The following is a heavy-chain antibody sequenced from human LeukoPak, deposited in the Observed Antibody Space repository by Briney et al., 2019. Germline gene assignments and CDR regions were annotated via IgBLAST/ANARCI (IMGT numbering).Heavy chain of an antibody. CDR3: AKGKGSEAAHFDY. D-gene: IGHD2-15*01. V-gene: IGHV3-23*01. Sequence: GGSLRLSCAASGFTFSSHAMSWVRQAPGKGLEWVSAISGSSGSTYYADSVKGRFTISRDNSKNTLYLQMNSLRAEDTAVYYCAKGKGSEAAHFDYWGQGTLVTVSS. J-gene: IGHJ4*02. CDR2: ISGSSGST. CDR1: GFTFSSHA.